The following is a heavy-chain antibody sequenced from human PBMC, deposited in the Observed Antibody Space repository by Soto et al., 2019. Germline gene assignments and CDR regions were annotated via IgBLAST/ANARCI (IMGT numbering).Heavy chain of an antibody. CDR2: VKTDGSII. D-gene: IGHD1-26*01. CDR3: ARVGKRAWYLDL. Sequence: EVQLVESGGALVQPGGSLRLSCVASGFSFSDYWMHWVSQAPGKGLVWVSRVKTDGSIITYANSVKGPFTISRDNAKNTLYLQMTSLRAEYTAVSYCARVGKRAWYLDLWGRGTLVSVSS. V-gene: IGHV3-74*01. CDR1: GFSFSDYW. J-gene: IGHJ2*01.